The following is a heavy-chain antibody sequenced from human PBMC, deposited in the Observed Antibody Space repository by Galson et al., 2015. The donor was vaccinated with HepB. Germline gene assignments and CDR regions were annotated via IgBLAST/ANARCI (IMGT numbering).Heavy chain of an antibody. J-gene: IGHJ3*02. Sequence: SVKVSCKASGYTFTGYYMHWVRQAPGQGLEWMGIINPSGGSTSYAQKFQGRVTMTRDTSTSTVYMELSSLRSEDTAVYYCAAIPARHYDFWSGYSRHNDAFDIWGQGTMVTVSS. CDR1: GYTFTGYY. D-gene: IGHD3-3*01. CDR3: AAIPARHYDFWSGYSRHNDAFDI. V-gene: IGHV1-46*01. CDR2: INPSGGST.